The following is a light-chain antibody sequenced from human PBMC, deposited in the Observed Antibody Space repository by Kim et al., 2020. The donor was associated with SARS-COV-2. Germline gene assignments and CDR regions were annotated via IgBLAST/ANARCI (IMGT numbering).Light chain of an antibody. CDR2: DVS. CDR1: SSDVGGYNH. J-gene: IGLJ3*02. V-gene: IGLV2-11*01. Sequence: GQSVTISCTGTSSDVGGYNHVSWYQQHPGKAPKLRIYDVSKRPSGVPDRFSCSKSGNTASLTISGLQAEDEADYDCCSYAGSYIWVFGGGTQLTVL. CDR3: CSYAGSYIWV.